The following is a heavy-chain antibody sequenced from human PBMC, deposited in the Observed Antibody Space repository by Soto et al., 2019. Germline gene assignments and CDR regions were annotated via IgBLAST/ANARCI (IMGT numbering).Heavy chain of an antibody. CDR1: GGSISSYY. D-gene: IGHD5-12*01. Sequence: ASETLSLTCTVSGGSISSYYWSWIRQPPGKGLEWIGYIYYSGSTNYNPSLKSRVTISVDTSKNQLSLKLSSVTAADTAVYYCASGGGDDPFDYWGQGTLVTVSS. CDR2: IYYSGST. V-gene: IGHV4-59*01. CDR3: ASGGGDDPFDY. J-gene: IGHJ4*02.